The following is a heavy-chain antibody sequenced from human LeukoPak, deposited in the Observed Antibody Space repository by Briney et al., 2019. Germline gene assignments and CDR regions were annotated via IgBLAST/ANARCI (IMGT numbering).Heavy chain of an antibody. CDR1: GFTFSDYY. CDR2: LSSSGNII. Sequence: GGSLRLSCAASGFTFSDYYMSWIRQAPGKGLEWVAYLSSSGNIIEYADSVKGRFTISRDNAKNSLYLHMNSLRAEDTAVYYCAAEWHDAFDIWGQGTMVTVSS. V-gene: IGHV3-11*01. J-gene: IGHJ3*02. CDR3: AAEWHDAFDI. D-gene: IGHD3-3*01.